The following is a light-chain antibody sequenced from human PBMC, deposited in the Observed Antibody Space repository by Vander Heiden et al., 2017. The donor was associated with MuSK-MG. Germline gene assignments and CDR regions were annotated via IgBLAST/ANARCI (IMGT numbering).Light chain of an antibody. CDR2: AAS. J-gene: IGKJ4*01. CDR1: QSISSY. Sequence: DIQMTQSPPSLSASVGDRVTITCRASQSISSYLNWYQQKPGKAPKLLIYAASSLQSGVPSRFSGSGSGTDFTLTISSLQPEDFASYYCQQSYTIPQLTFGGGTKVEIK. V-gene: IGKV1-39*01. CDR3: QQSYTIPQLT.